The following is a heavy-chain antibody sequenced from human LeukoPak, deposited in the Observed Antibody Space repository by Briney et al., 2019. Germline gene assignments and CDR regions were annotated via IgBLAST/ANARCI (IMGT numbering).Heavy chain of an antibody. V-gene: IGHV4-34*11. CDR1: GGTFSGYY. CDR3: ARDHYDHYGDYVFDY. J-gene: IGHJ4*02. D-gene: IGHD4-17*01. Sequence: PSETLSLTCAVYGGTFSGYYWTWIRQPPGKGLEWIGSIYYSGSTNYNPSLKSRVTMSVDTSKNQFSLKLRSVTAADTAVYYCARDHYDHYGDYVFDYWGQGTLVTVSS. CDR2: IYYSGST.